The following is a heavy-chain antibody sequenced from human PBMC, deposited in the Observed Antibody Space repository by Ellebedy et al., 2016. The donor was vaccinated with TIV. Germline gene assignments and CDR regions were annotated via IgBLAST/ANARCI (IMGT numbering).Heavy chain of an antibody. CDR2: ISYDGSNK. CDR3: AKEAYDILTGSQMYGMDV. V-gene: IGHV3-30*18. CDR1: GLTFRSYG. D-gene: IGHD3-9*01. Sequence: GGSLRLSCAASGLTFRSYGMPWVRQAPGKGLEWLTFISYDGSNKYYADSVKGRFTISRDNSENTLYLQMNSLRAEDTAIYYCAKEAYDILTGSQMYGMDVWGQGTTVTVSS. J-gene: IGHJ6*02.